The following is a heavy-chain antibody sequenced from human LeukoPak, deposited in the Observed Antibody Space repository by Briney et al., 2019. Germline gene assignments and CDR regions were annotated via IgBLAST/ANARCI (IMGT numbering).Heavy chain of an antibody. CDR2: IYYSGST. Sequence: SQTLSLTCTVSGGSISSGDYYWSWIRQPPGKGLEWIGYIYYSGSTYYNPSLKSRVTISVDTSKNQFSLKLSSVTAADTAVYYCARADGDYVPYYYGMDVWGRGTTVTVSS. V-gene: IGHV4-30-4*01. D-gene: IGHD4-17*01. CDR1: GGSISSGDYY. CDR3: ARADGDYVPYYYGMDV. J-gene: IGHJ6*02.